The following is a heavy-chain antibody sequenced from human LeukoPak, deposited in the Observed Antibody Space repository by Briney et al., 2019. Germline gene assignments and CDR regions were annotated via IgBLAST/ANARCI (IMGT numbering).Heavy chain of an antibody. CDR1: GFTFSSYA. J-gene: IGHJ5*02. CDR3: AKLQNPTYCGGDRKDWFDP. CDR2: ISGGGGST. Sequence: GGSLRLSCAASGFTFSSYAMTWVRQAPGKGLEWVSAISGGGGSTYYSDSVKGRFTISRVNSKNTLYLQMDSLRAEDTAVYYCAKLQNPTYCGGDRKDWFDPWGQGTLVTVSS. V-gene: IGHV3-23*01. D-gene: IGHD2-21*02.